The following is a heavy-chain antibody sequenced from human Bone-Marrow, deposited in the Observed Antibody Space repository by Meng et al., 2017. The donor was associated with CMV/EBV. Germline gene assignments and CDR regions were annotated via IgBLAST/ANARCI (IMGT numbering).Heavy chain of an antibody. CDR1: GYTFTRYY. CDR3: ARLGGTTWYYGMDV. Sequence: ASVKVSCKAFGYTFTRYYMHWVRQAPGQGLEWMGMIDPSSGGSTRYAQTFQGRVTVTRDTSTSTVYMELSGLRSEDTAVYYCARLGGTTWYYGMDVWGQGPTVTVSS. CDR2: IDPSSGGST. V-gene: IGHV1-46*01. J-gene: IGHJ6*02. D-gene: IGHD1-7*01.